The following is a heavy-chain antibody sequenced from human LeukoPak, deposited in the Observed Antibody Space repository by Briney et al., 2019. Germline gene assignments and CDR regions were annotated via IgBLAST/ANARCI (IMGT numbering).Heavy chain of an antibody. CDR3: ARALGGYYYYGMDV. V-gene: IGHV3-66*01. Sequence: GGSLRLSCAASGFTVSSNYMSWVRQAPGKGLEWVSVIYSGGSTYYADSVKGRFTISRDNSKNTLYLQMNSLRAEDTAVYYCARALGGYYYYGMDVWGQGTTVTVSS. CDR1: GFTVSSNY. CDR2: IYSGGST. J-gene: IGHJ6*02. D-gene: IGHD3-16*01.